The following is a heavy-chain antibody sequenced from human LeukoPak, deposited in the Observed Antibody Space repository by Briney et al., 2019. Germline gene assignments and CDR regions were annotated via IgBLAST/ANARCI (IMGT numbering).Heavy chain of an antibody. Sequence: ASVKVSCKASGYIFTSYGLSWVRQAPGQGLEWMGWISANNGHTHYAQKFQGRLTITRDMSTRTVDMELRSLRSDDTAVYYCARDMRHYRYYESDEYYFNFEYWGQGTLVTVST. CDR3: ARDMRHYRYYESDEYYFNFEY. CDR1: GYIFTSYG. V-gene: IGHV1-18*01. CDR2: ISANNGHT. J-gene: IGHJ4*02. D-gene: IGHD3-22*01.